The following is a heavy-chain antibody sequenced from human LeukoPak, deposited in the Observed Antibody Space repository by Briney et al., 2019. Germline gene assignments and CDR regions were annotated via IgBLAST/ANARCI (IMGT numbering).Heavy chain of an antibody. CDR1: GGSISSSSYY. D-gene: IGHD4-17*01. V-gene: IGHV4-39*01. CDR2: IYYSGST. Sequence: SSETLSLTCTVSGGSISSSSYYWGWIRQPPGKGLEWIGSIYYSGSTYYNPSLKSRVTISVDTSKNQFSLKLSSVTAADTAVYYCARLGLDDYGDYGGDYWGQGTLVTVSS. J-gene: IGHJ4*02. CDR3: ARLGLDDYGDYGGDY.